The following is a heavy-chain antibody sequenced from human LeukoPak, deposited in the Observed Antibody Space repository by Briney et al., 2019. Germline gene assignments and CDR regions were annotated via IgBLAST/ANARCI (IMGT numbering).Heavy chain of an antibody. J-gene: IGHJ4*02. CDR1: GFTFSSYW. CDR2: INSDGSST. D-gene: IGHD6-19*01. CDR3: ALSSGWQDFDY. Sequence: GGALRLSCAASGFTFSSYWMHWVRQAAGKGLVWVSRINSDGSSTSYADSVKGRFTISRDNAKNTLYLQMNSLRAEDTAVYYCALSSGWQDFDYWGQGTLVTVSS. V-gene: IGHV3-74*01.